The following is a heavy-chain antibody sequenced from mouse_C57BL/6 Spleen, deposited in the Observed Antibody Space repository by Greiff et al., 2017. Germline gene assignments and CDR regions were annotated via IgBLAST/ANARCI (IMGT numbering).Heavy chain of an antibody. CDR2: IHPNSGST. Sequence: VQLKQSGAELVKPGASVKLSCKASGYTFTSYWMHWVKQRTGQGLEWIGMIHPNSGSTNYNQKFKSKATLTVDKSSSTAYLQLSSLTSEDSAVXYCARSGVNTVGEEYFDYWGQGTTLTGAS. CDR1: GYTFTSYW. CDR3: ARSGVNTVGEEYFDY. V-gene: IGHV1-64*01. J-gene: IGHJ2*01. D-gene: IGHD1-1*01.